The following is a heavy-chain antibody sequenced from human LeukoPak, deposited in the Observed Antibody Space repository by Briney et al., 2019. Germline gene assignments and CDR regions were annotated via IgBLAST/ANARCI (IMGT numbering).Heavy chain of an antibody. CDR2: IYTSGST. V-gene: IGHV4-4*07. D-gene: IGHD3/OR15-3a*01. CDR3: ARVGRVIDYYYYGMDV. Sequence: PSETLSLTCTLSGGSISTYYWSWIRQPAGKGLEWIGRIYTSGSTNYNPSLKSRVTMSVDTSKNQFSLKLSSVTAADTAVYYCARVGRVIDYYYYGMDVWGQGTTVTVSS. J-gene: IGHJ6*02. CDR1: GGSISTYY.